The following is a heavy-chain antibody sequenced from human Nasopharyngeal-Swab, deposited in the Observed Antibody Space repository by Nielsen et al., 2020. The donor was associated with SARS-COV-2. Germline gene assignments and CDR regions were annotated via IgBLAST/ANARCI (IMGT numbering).Heavy chain of an antibody. V-gene: IGHV3-74*01. D-gene: IGHD3-22*01. J-gene: IGHJ6*02. CDR2: INSDGSST. CDR3: ARAAEYYYDSRALDGMDV. Sequence: GGSLRLSCAASGFTFSSYWMHWVRQAPGKGLVWVPRINSDGSSTSYADSVKGRFTISRDNAKNSLYLQMNSLRAEDTAVYYCARAAEYYYDSRALDGMDVWGQGTTVTVSS. CDR1: GFTFSSYW.